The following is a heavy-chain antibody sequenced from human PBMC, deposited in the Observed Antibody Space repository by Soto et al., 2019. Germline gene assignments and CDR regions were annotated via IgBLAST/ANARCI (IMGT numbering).Heavy chain of an antibody. V-gene: IGHV3-23*01. CDR3: AKQRVGYGSGSDTYYFDF. CDR2: LSGSGGTT. CDR1: GFTFNTYA. D-gene: IGHD3-10*01. J-gene: IGHJ4*02. Sequence: EVQLLESGGGLVQPGGSLRLSCSTSGFTFNTYAMNWVRQAPGKGLECVSALSGSGGTTYYADSVRGRFTISRDMSKNTLFLQMNSLTAEDTALYDCAKQRVGYGSGSDTYYFDFWGQGTLVSVSS.